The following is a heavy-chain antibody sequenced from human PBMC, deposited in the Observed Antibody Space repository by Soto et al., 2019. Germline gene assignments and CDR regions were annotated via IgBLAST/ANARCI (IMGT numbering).Heavy chain of an antibody. CDR3: ARLASDDSSSSENYYYGMDV. J-gene: IGHJ6*02. CDR2: IYPGDSDT. V-gene: IGHV5-51*01. D-gene: IGHD6-6*01. CDR1: GYTFNSYW. Sequence: PGESLKISCKGSGYTFNSYWIGWVRQMPGKGLEWMGIIYPGDSDTRYSPSFQGQVTISADKSISTAYLQWSSLKASDTAMYYCARLASDDSSSSENYYYGMDVWGQGTTVTVSS.